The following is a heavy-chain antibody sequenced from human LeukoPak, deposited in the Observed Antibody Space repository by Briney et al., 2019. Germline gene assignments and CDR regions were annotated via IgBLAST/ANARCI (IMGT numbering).Heavy chain of an antibody. CDR2: AFYSGST. J-gene: IGHJ4*02. Sequence: PSETLSLTCTVSGAPLSSSYWWSWVRQPPGKGLEWIGQAFYSGSTNYNPSLKSRVTISVDKSKNQFSLKLSSVTAADTAVYYCARDDFYDNSGYFYWGQGTLVTVSS. CDR1: GAPLSSSYW. CDR3: ARDDFYDNSGYFY. V-gene: IGHV4-4*02. D-gene: IGHD3-22*01.